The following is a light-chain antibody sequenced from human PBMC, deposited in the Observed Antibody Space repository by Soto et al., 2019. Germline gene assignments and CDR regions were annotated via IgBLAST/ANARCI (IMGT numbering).Light chain of an antibody. Sequence: DIQLTQSHSTLSASVGDRVTITCRASQSLSDCLAWYQQIPGTAPNLLIYRASRLEDGVPSRFSGSGSGTEFTLTISSLQPDDFATYYCQQYDTYPLPFGGGTKVEIK. CDR3: QQYDTYPLP. CDR2: RAS. CDR1: QSLSDC. J-gene: IGKJ4*01. V-gene: IGKV1-5*03.